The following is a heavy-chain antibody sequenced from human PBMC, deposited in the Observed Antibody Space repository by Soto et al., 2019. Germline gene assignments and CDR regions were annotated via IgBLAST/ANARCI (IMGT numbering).Heavy chain of an antibody. D-gene: IGHD3-16*01. CDR2: IYWDDDK. Sequence: QLTLKESGPTLVKPTQTLTLTCTFSGFSLSTSGVGVGWIRQPPGKALEWLALIYWDDDKRYSPSLKSRLTITKDTSKNQVVLTMTNMDPVDTATYYCAHSLYEYVWGTNWFDPWGQGTLVTVSS. V-gene: IGHV2-5*02. CDR3: AHSLYEYVWGTNWFDP. J-gene: IGHJ5*02. CDR1: GFSLSTSGVG.